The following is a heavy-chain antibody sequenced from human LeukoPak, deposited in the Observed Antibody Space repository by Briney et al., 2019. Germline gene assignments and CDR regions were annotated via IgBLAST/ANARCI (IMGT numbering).Heavy chain of an antibody. CDR3: ARVGPYYYDSSGYYFDY. CDR1: GYTFTDYY. CDR2: INPNNGGT. Sequence: ASVKVSCKASGYTFTDYYMHWVRQAPGQGLEWMGWINPNNGGTNYGQKFQGRVTMTRDTSISTAYMELSRLRSDDTAVYYCARVGPYYYDSSGYYFDYWGQGTLVTVSS. V-gene: IGHV1-2*02. J-gene: IGHJ4*02. D-gene: IGHD3-22*01.